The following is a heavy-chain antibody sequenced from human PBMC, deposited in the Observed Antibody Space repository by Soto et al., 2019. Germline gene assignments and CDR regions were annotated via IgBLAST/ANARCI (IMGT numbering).Heavy chain of an antibody. J-gene: IGHJ4*02. Sequence: EVQLVESGGGLVQPGGSLRLSCAASGFTFSSYSMNWVRQAPGKGLEWVSYISSSSSTIYYADSVKGRFTISRDNAKNSLYLQMNSLRDEDTAVYYCAREREDYYDSSGYYYFDYWGQGTLVTVSS. CDR2: ISSSSSTI. CDR3: AREREDYYDSSGYYYFDY. V-gene: IGHV3-48*02. CDR1: GFTFSSYS. D-gene: IGHD3-22*01.